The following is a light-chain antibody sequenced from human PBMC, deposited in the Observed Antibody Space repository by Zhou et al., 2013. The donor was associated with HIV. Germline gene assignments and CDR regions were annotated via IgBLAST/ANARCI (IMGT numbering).Light chain of an antibody. CDR3: CSHAGSRTLV. J-gene: IGLJ2*01. Sequence: QSALTQPASVSGSPGQSITISCTGTSSDVGSYNLVSWYQQHPGKAPKLMIYEVNNRPSGISNRFSGSKSGNTASLTISGLQAGDEAEYYCCSHAGSRTLVFGGGTKLTVL. V-gene: IGLV2-23*02. CDR1: SSDVGSYNL. CDR2: EVN.